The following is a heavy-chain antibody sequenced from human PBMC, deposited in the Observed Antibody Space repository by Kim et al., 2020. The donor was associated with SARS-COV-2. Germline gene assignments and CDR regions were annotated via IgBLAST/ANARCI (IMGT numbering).Heavy chain of an antibody. CDR2: INHSGST. Sequence: SETLSLTCAVYGGSFSGYYWSWIRQPPGKGLEWIGEINHSGSTNYNPSLKSRVTISVDTSKNQFSLRLSSVTAADTAAYYCATGTTRLSYYYYYGMDVWGQGGTVTVSS. CDR3: ATGTTRLSYYYYYGMDV. V-gene: IGHV4-34*01. J-gene: IGHJ6*02. D-gene: IGHD1-7*01. CDR1: GGSFSGYY.